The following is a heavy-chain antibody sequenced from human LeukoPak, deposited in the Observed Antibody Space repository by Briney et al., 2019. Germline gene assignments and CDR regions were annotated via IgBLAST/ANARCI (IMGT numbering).Heavy chain of an antibody. V-gene: IGHV3-21*01. CDR2: ISRSSYYI. J-gene: IGHJ5*02. Sequence: PGGSPRLSCAASGFTFSDYNMNWVRQAPGKGLEWVSSISRSSYYIYYTDSVKGRFTISRDNAKNSLYLQMNSLRAEDTAVYYCAREYSSSWYVRFDPWGQGTLVTVSS. CDR3: AREYSSSWYVRFDP. CDR1: GFTFSDYN. D-gene: IGHD6-13*01.